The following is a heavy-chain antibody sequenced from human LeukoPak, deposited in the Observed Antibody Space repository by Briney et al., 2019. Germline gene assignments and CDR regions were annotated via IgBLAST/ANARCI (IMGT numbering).Heavy chain of an antibody. J-gene: IGHJ5*02. Sequence: PSETLSLTSTVSGGSISSSPYYWGWIRQPPGKGLEWIGSIYYSGTTHYNPSLESRVTISVDTSKHQFSLKLASVTAADTAIYYCAKGAGGFSYYNWFDPWGQGTLVTVSS. V-gene: IGHV4-39*07. CDR3: AKGAGGFSYYNWFDP. CDR1: GGSISSSPYY. CDR2: IYYSGTT. D-gene: IGHD5-18*01.